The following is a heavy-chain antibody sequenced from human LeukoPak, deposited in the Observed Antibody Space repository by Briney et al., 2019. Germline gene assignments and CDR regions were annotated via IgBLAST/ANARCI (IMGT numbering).Heavy chain of an antibody. D-gene: IGHD3-10*01. V-gene: IGHV5-51*01. CDR1: GYSFTSYW. Sequence: GESLKNSCKGSGYSFTSYWIGWVRQMPGKGLEWMGIIYPGDSDTRYSPSFQGQVTISADKSISTAYLQWSSLKASDTAMYYCASSKGPVLRPLDYWGQGTLITVSS. CDR2: IYPGDSDT. CDR3: ASSKGPVLRPLDY. J-gene: IGHJ4*02.